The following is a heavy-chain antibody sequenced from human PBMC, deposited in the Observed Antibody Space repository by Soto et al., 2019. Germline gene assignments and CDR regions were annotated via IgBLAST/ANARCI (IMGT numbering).Heavy chain of an antibody. V-gene: IGHV3-11*06. CDR1: GFTFGDSY. D-gene: IGHD6-19*01. Sequence: GGSLRLSCAGSGFTFGDSYMSWIRQAPGKGLEWLSYISPGSRYPAYADSVEGRFTIPRDNAKRSLYLQMMSLTAEDTAIYYCAVYNSGWYGAFDSWGQRTMVTVSS. J-gene: IGHJ3*01. CDR3: AVYNSGWYGAFDS. CDR2: ISPGSRYP.